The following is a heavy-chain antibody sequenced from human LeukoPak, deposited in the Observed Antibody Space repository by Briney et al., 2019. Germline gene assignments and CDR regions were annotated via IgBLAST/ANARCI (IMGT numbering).Heavy chain of an antibody. V-gene: IGHV4-59*12. CDR3: ARLTPTTLSLYYYYMDV. D-gene: IGHD2/OR15-2a*01. CDR1: GVSISTSY. CDR2: IYYSGST. Sequence: PSETLSLTCTVSGVSISTSYWSWLRQSPGKGLEWIGYIYYSGSTNYNPSLKSRVTISVDTSKNQFSLKLTSVTAADTAVYYCARLTPTTLSLYYYYMDVWGKGTTVTVSS. J-gene: IGHJ6*03.